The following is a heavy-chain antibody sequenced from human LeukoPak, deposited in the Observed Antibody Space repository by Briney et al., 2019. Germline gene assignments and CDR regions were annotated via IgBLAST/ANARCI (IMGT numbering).Heavy chain of an antibody. Sequence: GGSLRLSCAASGFTFSSYAMHWVRQAPGKGLEWVAVISYDGSNKYYADSVKGRLTISRDNSKNTLYLQMNSLRAEDTAVYYCARDGGYGSVYYFDYWGQGTLVTVSS. CDR3: ARDGGYGSVYYFDY. D-gene: IGHD3-10*01. V-gene: IGHV3-30-3*01. J-gene: IGHJ4*02. CDR2: ISYDGSNK. CDR1: GFTFSSYA.